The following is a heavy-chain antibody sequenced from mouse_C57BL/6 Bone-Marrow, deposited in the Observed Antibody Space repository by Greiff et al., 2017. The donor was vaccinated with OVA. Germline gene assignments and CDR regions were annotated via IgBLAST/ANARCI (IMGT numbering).Heavy chain of an antibody. CDR1: GYTFTDYY. Sequence: VQLQQSGPELVKPGASVKISCKASGYTFTDYYMNWVKQSPGQSLEWIGDINPNNGGTSYNQKFKGKATLTVDKSSSTAYMELRSLTSEDSAVYYCARYYDNLDYWGQGTTLTVSA. CDR2: INPNNGGT. CDR3: ARYYDNLDY. D-gene: IGHD1-1*01. J-gene: IGHJ2*01. V-gene: IGHV1-26*01.